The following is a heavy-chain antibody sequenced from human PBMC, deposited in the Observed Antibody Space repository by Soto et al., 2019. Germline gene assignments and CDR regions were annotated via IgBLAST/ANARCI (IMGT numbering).Heavy chain of an antibody. CDR3: ARTYYYGSGISNWFDP. D-gene: IGHD3-10*01. J-gene: IGHJ5*02. Sequence: SETLSLTCTVSGGSISSSTYYWGWIRQPPGKGLEWIGSIYYTKSAYYNTSLKSRVTISVDTSKNQFSLKLSSVTAADTAVYYCARTYYYGSGISNWFDPWGQGTLVTVSS. CDR1: GGSISSSTYY. CDR2: IYYTKSA. V-gene: IGHV4-39*01.